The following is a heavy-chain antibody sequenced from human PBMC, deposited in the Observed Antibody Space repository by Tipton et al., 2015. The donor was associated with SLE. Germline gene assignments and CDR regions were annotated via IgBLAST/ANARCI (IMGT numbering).Heavy chain of an antibody. CDR3: ARAYYYGSGSYRGDWFDP. CDR2: IYYSGST. J-gene: IGHJ5*02. D-gene: IGHD3-10*01. CDR1: GGFISGSGYY. Sequence: TLSLTCPLSGGFISGSGYYWGWIRQPPGKGLEWIGNIYYSGSTYYNPSLNSRVTLSIDTSRNQFSLKLSSVAAADTAVYYCARAYYYGSGSYRGDWFDPWGQGTLVTVSS. V-gene: IGHV4-39*07.